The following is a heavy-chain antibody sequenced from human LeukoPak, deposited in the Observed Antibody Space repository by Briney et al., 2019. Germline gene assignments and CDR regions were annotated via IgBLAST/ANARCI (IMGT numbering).Heavy chain of an antibody. Sequence: GGSLRLSCAASGFTFDKYPMHWVRQPPGKGLEWVALVLENGGTTFYAGSVKGRFTISRDNSRNSVYLQMNSLRAEDTAVYYCARDGGGGLDYWGQGTLVTVSS. CDR2: VLENGGTT. D-gene: IGHD2-15*01. V-gene: IGHV3-43*02. CDR1: GFTFDKYP. J-gene: IGHJ4*02. CDR3: ARDGGGGLDY.